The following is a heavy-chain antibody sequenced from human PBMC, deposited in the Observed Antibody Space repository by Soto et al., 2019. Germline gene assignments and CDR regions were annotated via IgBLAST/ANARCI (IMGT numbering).Heavy chain of an antibody. CDR3: AHSRPPRLLDY. CDR1: GFSLSTSGVG. J-gene: IGHJ4*02. Sequence: QITLKESGPTLVKPTQTLTLTCTFSGFSLSTSGVGVGWIRQPPGKALEWLALIYWDDDKRYSSSLNSRLTXTXVTSKNQVVLTMTNMDPVDTATYSCAHSRPPRLLDYRGQGTLVTVSS. D-gene: IGHD6-6*01. V-gene: IGHV2-5*02. CDR2: IYWDDDK.